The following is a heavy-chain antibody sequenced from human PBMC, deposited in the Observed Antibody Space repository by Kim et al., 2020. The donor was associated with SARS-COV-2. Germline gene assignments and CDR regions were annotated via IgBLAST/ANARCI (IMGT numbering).Heavy chain of an antibody. CDR1: GFTVSSNY. Sequence: GGSLRLSCAASGFTVSSNYMSWVRQAPGKGLEWVSVIYSGGSTYYTDSVKGRFTISRDNSKNTLYLQMNSLRAEDTAVYYCARYYYDSSGYLFPTPYYFDYWGQGTLVTVSS. CDR3: ARYYYDSSGYLFPTPYYFDY. V-gene: IGHV3-53*01. D-gene: IGHD3-22*01. CDR2: IYSGGST. J-gene: IGHJ4*02.